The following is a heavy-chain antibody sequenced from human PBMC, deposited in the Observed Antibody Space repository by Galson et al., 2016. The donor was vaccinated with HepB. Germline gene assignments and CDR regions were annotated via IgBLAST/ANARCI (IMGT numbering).Heavy chain of an antibody. CDR1: GLTFRSYA. J-gene: IGHJ3*02. D-gene: IGHD3-16*01. CDR2: SASGDIT. V-gene: IGHV3-23*01. Sequence: SLRLSCAASGLTFRSYAFSWLRQAPGKGLEWDSVSASGDITYYAHSVKGRFTISRDKSKNTLFLNMISLRAEDTASYYCASHLGGSSLDPFDIWGRGTMVTVSS. CDR3: ASHLGGSSLDPFDI.